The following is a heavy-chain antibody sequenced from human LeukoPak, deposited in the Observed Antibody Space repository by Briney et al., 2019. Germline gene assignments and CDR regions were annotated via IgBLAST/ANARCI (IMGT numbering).Heavy chain of an antibody. CDR2: IYHTGDK. CDR1: GDSITSSY. J-gene: IGHJ4*02. D-gene: IGHD6-6*01. Sequence: PSETLSLTCTVSGDSITSSYWRWIRQPPGKTLECLGYIYHTGDKMYNPSLRCRLTMSLDTSKNQVSLRLTSVTAADTAVYFCAKTARVPFHWGQGTLVTVSS. V-gene: IGHV4-59*12. CDR3: AKTARVPFH.